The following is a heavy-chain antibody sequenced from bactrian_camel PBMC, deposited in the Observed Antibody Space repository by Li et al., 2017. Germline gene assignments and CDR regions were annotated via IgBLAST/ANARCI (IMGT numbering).Heavy chain of an antibody. Sequence: QVQLVESGGGSVQAGGSLRLSCVASSDTDRGFRMGWFRQAPGQEHEMVAGINSLGRGIYIAASVKGRFFISRAKNTLYLQMNSLKPEDTAMYYCAADFFFSSIRLDQYCHDDAYSYWGQGTQVTVS. CDR1: SDTDRGFR. J-gene: IGHJ4*01. CDR2: INSLGRGI. D-gene: IGHD1*01. CDR3: AADFFFSSIRLDQYCHDDAYSY. V-gene: IGHV3-3*01.